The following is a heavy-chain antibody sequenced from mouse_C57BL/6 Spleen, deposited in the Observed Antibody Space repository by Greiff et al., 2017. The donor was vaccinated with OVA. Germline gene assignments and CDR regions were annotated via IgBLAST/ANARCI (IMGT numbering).Heavy chain of an antibody. CDR1: GYTFTSYG. CDR2: IYPRSGNT. V-gene: IGHV1-81*01. Sequence: QVQLKESGAELARPGASVKLSCKASGYTFTSYGISWVKQRTGQGLEWIGEIYPRSGNTYYNEKFKGKATLTADKSSSTAYMELRSLTSEDSAVYFCARCEAGKLGLFAYWGQGTLVTVSA. D-gene: IGHD4-1*01. CDR3: ARCEAGKLGLFAY. J-gene: IGHJ3*01.